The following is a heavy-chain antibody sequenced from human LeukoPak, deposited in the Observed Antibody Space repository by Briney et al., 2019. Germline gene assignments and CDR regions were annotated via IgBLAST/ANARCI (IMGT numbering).Heavy chain of an antibody. CDR3: ARDPGYYGSGSSY. CDR1: GFTSSSYW. D-gene: IGHD3-10*01. CDR2: IKQDGSEK. V-gene: IGHV3-7*01. J-gene: IGHJ4*02. Sequence: RGCLRLSFSASGFTSSSYWMSSVRQTPGKGLGRVANIKQDGSEKYYVDFVKGRFTTSRDNAKNALYLQMNSLRTEDTAVYYCARDPGYYGSGSSYWGQGTLVTVSS.